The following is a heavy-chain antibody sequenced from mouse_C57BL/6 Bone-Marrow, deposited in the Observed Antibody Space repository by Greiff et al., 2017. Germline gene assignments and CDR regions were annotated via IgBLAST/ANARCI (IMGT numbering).Heavy chain of an antibody. D-gene: IGHD2-4*01. CDR1: GYTFTSYT. V-gene: IGHV1-4*01. J-gene: IGHJ3*01. CDR3: ARRSYDYGCAY. CDR2: INPSSGYT. Sequence: QVQLKESGAELARPGASVKMSCKASGYTFTSYTMHWVKQRPGQGLEWIGYINPSSGYTKYNQKFKDKATLTADKSSSTAYMQLSSLTSEDSAVYYCARRSYDYGCAYWGQGTLVTVSA.